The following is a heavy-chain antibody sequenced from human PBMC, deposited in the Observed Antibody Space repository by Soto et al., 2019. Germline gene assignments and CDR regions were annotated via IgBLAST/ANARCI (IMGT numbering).Heavy chain of an antibody. CDR1: GFTFSSYG. CDR3: ARDLTYDSSGYSY. J-gene: IGHJ4*02. D-gene: IGHD3-22*01. Sequence: GGSLRLSCAAAGFTFSSYGMHWVRQAPGKGLEWVAVIWYDGSNKYYADSVKGRFTISRDNSKNTLYLQMNSLRAEDTAVYYCARDLTYDSSGYSYWGQGTLVTVSS. CDR2: IWYDGSNK. V-gene: IGHV3-33*01.